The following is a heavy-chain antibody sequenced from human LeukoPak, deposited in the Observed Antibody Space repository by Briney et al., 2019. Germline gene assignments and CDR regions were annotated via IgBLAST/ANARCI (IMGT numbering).Heavy chain of an antibody. Sequence: GGSLRLSCVASGLTFSNYAMSWVRQAPGKGLEWVSGIGGSGGSTYYADSVKGRFTISRDNSKNTLYLQMNSLRAEDTAVYYCAKDDIGYYFDNWGQGTLVTVSS. CDR3: AKDDIGYYFDN. J-gene: IGHJ4*02. D-gene: IGHD5-12*01. CDR2: IGGSGGST. V-gene: IGHV3-23*01. CDR1: GLTFSNYA.